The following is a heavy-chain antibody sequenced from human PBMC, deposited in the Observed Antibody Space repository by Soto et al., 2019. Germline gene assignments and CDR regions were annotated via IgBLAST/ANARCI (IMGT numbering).Heavy chain of an antibody. V-gene: IGHV3-21*01. J-gene: IGHJ4*02. D-gene: IGHD5-12*01. Sequence: EVQLVESGGGLVKPGGSLRLSCAASGFTFSTYNMNWVRQAPGKGLEWVASISSTSVYMYYANSLKGRFTISRANAKSSLYLQVNSLRAEDTAVYYCARGWLRDPWMYWGQGTLGTVSS. CDR2: ISSTSVYM. CDR3: ARGWLRDPWMY. CDR1: GFTFSTYN.